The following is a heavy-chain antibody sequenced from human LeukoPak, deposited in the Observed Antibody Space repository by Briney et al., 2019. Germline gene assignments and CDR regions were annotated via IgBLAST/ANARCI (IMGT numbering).Heavy chain of an antibody. Sequence: GGSLRLSCAASGFSFSNYPMQWVRQAPGKGLEWVATISYDGSSRYSAASVKGRFTISRDNSKNTLSLQMNSLRAEDTATYYCAKDYCRGGNCPLPFFDSWGQGTLVTVSS. V-gene: IGHV3-30*04. CDR3: AKDYCRGGNCPLPFFDS. D-gene: IGHD2-15*01. CDR1: GFSFSNYP. CDR2: ISYDGSSR. J-gene: IGHJ4*02.